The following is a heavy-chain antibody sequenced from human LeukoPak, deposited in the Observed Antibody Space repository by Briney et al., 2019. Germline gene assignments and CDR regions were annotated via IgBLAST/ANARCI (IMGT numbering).Heavy chain of an antibody. J-gene: IGHJ4*02. D-gene: IGHD6-19*01. CDR2: ISYSGST. Sequence: SGTLSLTCTVTGGSISSYYWSWSRQPPGKGLEWIGYISYSGSTNYNPSLKSRVTISVDTSKNQFSLKLSSVTAADTAVYYCAREAGTHFDYWGQGTLVTVSS. V-gene: IGHV4-59*01. CDR3: AREAGTHFDY. CDR1: GGSISSYY.